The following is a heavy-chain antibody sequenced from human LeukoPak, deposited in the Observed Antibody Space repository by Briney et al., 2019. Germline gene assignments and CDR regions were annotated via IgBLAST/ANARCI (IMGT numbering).Heavy chain of an antibody. J-gene: IGHJ3*02. V-gene: IGHV3-23*01. CDR3: ARGHGAYRDVFDI. D-gene: IGHD4-17*01. CDR2: ISGSGGNT. Sequence: GGSLRLSCAVSGFTFSSFAMGWVRQAPGKGLEWVSAISGSGGNTYYADFVKGRFTISRDNSKNMLYLQMNSLRAEDTAVFYCARGHGAYRDVFDIWGQGTVVTVSS. CDR1: GFTFSSFA.